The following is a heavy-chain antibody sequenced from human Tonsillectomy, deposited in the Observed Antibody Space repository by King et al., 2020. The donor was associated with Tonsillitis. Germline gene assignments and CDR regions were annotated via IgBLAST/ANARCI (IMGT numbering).Heavy chain of an antibody. Sequence: VQLVESGGGVVQPGRSLRFSCAASGFTFSRYGMHWVRQAPGKGLEWVAVISYDGSNQYYADSVKGRFTISRDNSKNTLYLQMNSLRAEDTAVYFCARDVNYHDSSSYHFDYWGQGTLVTVSS. CDR1: GFTFSRYG. J-gene: IGHJ4*02. D-gene: IGHD3-22*01. V-gene: IGHV3-30*03. CDR2: ISYDGSNQ. CDR3: ARDVNYHDSSSYHFDY.